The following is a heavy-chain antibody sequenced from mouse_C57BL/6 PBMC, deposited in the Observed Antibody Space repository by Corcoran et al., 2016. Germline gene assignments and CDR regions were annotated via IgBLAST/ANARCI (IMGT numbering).Heavy chain of an antibody. V-gene: IGHV1-19*01. CDR1: GYTFTDYY. J-gene: IGHJ1*03. D-gene: IGHD1-1*01. CDR3: ARYDYWSRRNFDV. Sequence: EVQLQQSGPVLVKPGASVKMSCKASGYTFTDYYMNWVKQSHGNSLEWIGVINPYNGGTSYNQKFKGKATLTVDNSSSTAYMELNSLTSADSAVYDCARYDYWSRRNFDVWGTGTTVTVSS. CDR2: INPYNGGT.